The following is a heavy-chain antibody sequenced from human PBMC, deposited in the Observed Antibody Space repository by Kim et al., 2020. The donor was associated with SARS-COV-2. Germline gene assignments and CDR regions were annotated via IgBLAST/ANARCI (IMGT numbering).Heavy chain of an antibody. V-gene: IGHV3-23*01. CDR1: GFTFSISS. Sequence: GGSLRLSCAASGFTFSISSMTWVRQSPGKGLEYVSGISGAGGNTYYADSLKGRFTISRDNSKNTVYLQMSSLRAEDTAVYYCAKLMGSLGTDFPLFDHWGQGILLTVSS. J-gene: IGHJ4*02. D-gene: IGHD3-3*01. CDR3: AKLMGSLGTDFPLFDH. CDR2: ISGAGGNT.